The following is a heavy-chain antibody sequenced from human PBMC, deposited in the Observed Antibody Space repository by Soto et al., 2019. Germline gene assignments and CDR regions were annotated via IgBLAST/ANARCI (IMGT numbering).Heavy chain of an antibody. V-gene: IGHV3-30-3*01. D-gene: IGHD6-13*01. CDR2: ISYDGSNK. CDR1: GFTFSSYA. Sequence: QVQLVESGGGVVQPGRSLRLSCAASGFTFSSYAMHWVRQAPGKGLEWVAVISYDGSNKYYADSVKGRFTISRDNSKNTLYLQMNSLRAEDTAVYYCARDLFRAAAGDPNWFDPWGQGTLVTVSS. CDR3: ARDLFRAAAGDPNWFDP. J-gene: IGHJ5*02.